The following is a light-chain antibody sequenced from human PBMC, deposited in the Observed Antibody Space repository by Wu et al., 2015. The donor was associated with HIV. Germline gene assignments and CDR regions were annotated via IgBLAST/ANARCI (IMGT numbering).Light chain of an antibody. V-gene: IGKV3-20*01. J-gene: IGKJ2*03. Sequence: EIVLTQSPVTLSLSPGERATPSCRASQSVSSSYLAWYQQKPGQAPRLLIYGASNRATDIPDRFSGSGSGTDFTLTISRLEPEDFAVYYCQQYGSSPLYSFGQGTKLEIK. CDR1: QSVSSSY. CDR2: GAS. CDR3: QQYGSSPLYS.